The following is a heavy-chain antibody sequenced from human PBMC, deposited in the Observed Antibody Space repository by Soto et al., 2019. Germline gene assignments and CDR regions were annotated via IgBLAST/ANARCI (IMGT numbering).Heavy chain of an antibody. CDR1: GFTFSSYA. J-gene: IGHJ4*02. D-gene: IGHD3-3*01. CDR3: AKDILRFLEWLPAYLDY. CDR2: ISGSGGST. Sequence: GGSLRLSCAASGFTFSSYAMSWVRQAPGKGLEWVSAISGSGGSTYYADSVKGRFTISRDNSKNTLYLQMNSLRAEDTAVYYCAKDILRFLEWLPAYLDYWGQGTLVTVSS. V-gene: IGHV3-23*01.